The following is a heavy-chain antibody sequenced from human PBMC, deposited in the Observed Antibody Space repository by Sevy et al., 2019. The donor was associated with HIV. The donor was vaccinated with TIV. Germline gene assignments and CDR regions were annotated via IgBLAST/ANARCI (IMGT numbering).Heavy chain of an antibody. J-gene: IGHJ4*02. D-gene: IGHD2-8*02. V-gene: IGHV3-30-3*01. Sequence: GGSLRLSCAASGFTFTLYAIHWVRQAPGKGLEWVALISYSGTNKYYADSVKCRVTISRDDSKNTAYLQMNNLRTDETAVDYCARVAVEYCTEYCYHRFDYWGQRAQVTVSS. CDR1: GFTFTLYA. CDR3: ARVAVEYCTEYCYHRFDY. CDR2: ISYSGTNK.